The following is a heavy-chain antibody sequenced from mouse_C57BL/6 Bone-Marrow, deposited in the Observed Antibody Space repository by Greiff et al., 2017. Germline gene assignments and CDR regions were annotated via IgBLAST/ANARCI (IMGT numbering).Heavy chain of an antibody. D-gene: IGHD2-4*01. J-gene: IGHJ3*01. CDR2: IYPRSGNT. CDR1: GYTFTSYG. CDR3: ARGIYYDYDAGFAY. V-gene: IGHV1-81*01. Sequence: QVQLQPSGAELARPGASVKLSCKASGYTFTSYGISWVKQSTGQGLEWIGEIYPRSGNTYYNEKFKGKATLTADKSSSTAYMELRSLTSEDSAVYFCARGIYYDYDAGFAYWGQGTLVTVSA.